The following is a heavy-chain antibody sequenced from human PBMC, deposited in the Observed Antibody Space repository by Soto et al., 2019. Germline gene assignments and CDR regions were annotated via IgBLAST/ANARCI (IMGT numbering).Heavy chain of an antibody. J-gene: IGHJ4*02. V-gene: IGHV3-33*01. CDR1: GFTFSSYG. D-gene: IGHD4-17*01. Sequence: QVQLVEPGGGVVQPGKSLRLSCAAAGFTFSSYGMHWVRQAPGKGLEWVAVIWYDGSNNYYADSVKGRFTISRDNSKNTLYLQMNGLRAEVTAVYYCARDGTSVGRHHYGAPYYLDYWGQGPLVTVSS. CDR3: ARDGTSVGRHHYGAPYYLDY. CDR2: IWYDGSNN.